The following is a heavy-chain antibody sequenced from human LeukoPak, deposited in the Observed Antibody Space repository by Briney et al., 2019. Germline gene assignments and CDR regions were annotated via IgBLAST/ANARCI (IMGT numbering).Heavy chain of an antibody. V-gene: IGHV3-23*01. Sequence: GGSLRLSCAASGFTFSSYWMSWVRQAPGKGLEWVAAISGSGGSTYYADSVKGRFTISRDNSKNTLYLQMNSLRAEDTAVYYCAKVGTPAARPYYFDYWGQGTLVTVSS. CDR1: GFTFSSYW. CDR3: AKVGTPAARPYYFDY. D-gene: IGHD2-2*01. CDR2: ISGSGGST. J-gene: IGHJ4*02.